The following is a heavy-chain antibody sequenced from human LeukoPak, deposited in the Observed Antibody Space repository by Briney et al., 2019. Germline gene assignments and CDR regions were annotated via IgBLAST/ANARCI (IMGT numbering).Heavy chain of an antibody. Sequence: KPSETLSLTCTVSGGSISSSSYYWGWIRQPPGKGLEWIGSIYYSGSTYYNPSLKSRVTISVDTSKNQFSLKLSSVTAADTAVYYCARTIANWGSYSDYWGQGTLVTVSS. CDR3: ARTIANWGSYSDY. D-gene: IGHD7-27*01. V-gene: IGHV4-39*01. CDR1: GGSISSSSYY. J-gene: IGHJ4*02. CDR2: IYYSGST.